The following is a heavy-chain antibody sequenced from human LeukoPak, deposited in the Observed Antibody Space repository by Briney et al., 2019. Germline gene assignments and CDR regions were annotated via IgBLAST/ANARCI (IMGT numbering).Heavy chain of an antibody. D-gene: IGHD2-21*01. CDR3: ARGRLAYFSFDY. CDR2: IYSGGST. V-gene: IGHV3-53*01. CDR1: GFTVSSNY. J-gene: IGHJ4*02. Sequence: GGSLRLSCAASGFTVSSNYMSWVRQAPGKGLEWVSFIYSGGSTYYADSVKGRFTISRDNSKNTLYLQMNSLRAEDTAVYYCARGRLAYFSFDYWGQGTLVTVSS.